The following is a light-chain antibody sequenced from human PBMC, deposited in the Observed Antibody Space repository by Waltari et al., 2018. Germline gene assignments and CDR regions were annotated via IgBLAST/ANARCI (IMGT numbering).Light chain of an antibody. CDR2: DIT. J-gene: IGKJ4*01. CDR3: VQGTHWVT. CDR1: QSLLDSDGNTF. Sequence: DVVLTQSPLFLAVTPGQSVSISCKSSQSLLDSDGNTFLTWFHQRPGQSPRRLIYDITSRASGVPARFSGSGSGTNFTLNIAGVEADDAGVYFCVQGTHWVTFGGGT. V-gene: IGKV2-30*01.